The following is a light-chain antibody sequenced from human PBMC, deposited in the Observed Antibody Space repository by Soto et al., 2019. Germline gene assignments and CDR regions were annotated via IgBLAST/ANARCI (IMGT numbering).Light chain of an antibody. V-gene: IGKV3-20*01. CDR2: GAS. CDR1: QSVSSSY. J-gene: IGKJ2*01. Sequence: EIVLTQSPGTLSLSPGERATLSCRASQSVSSSYLAWYQQKPGQAPRLLIYGASGRATGITDRFSGSGSGTVFTLAISRVEPEDFAVYYCQQYGTSPMYTFGQGNKLEIK. CDR3: QQYGTSPMYT.